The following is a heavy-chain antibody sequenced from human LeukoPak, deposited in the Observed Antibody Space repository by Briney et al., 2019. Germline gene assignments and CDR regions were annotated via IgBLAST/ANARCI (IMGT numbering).Heavy chain of an antibody. CDR2: IYTSGST. CDR3: AREAYYYDSSGYQGEAFDI. Sequence: PSETLSLTCTVSGGSISSYYWSWIRQPAGKGLEWIGRIYTSGSTNYNPSLKSRVTMSVDTSKNQFSLKLSSVTAADTAVYYCAREAYYYDSSGYQGEAFDIWGQGTMVTVSS. D-gene: IGHD3-22*01. V-gene: IGHV4-4*07. J-gene: IGHJ3*02. CDR1: GGSISSYY.